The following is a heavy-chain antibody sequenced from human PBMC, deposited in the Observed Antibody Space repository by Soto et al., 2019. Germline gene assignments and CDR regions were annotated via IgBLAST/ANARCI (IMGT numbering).Heavy chain of an antibody. CDR2: ISGSGDTT. CDR1: GFTFRRYA. V-gene: IGHV3-23*01. D-gene: IGHD4-17*01. CDR3: ASFPIYDYGYDDDY. Sequence: GGSLRLSCAASGFTFRRYAMSWVRQAPGKGLEWVSTISGSGDTTYYKDSVKGRFTISRDNSKDTLYLQMNSLRAEDTAVYFCASFPIYDYGYDDDYWGQGALVTVSS. J-gene: IGHJ4*02.